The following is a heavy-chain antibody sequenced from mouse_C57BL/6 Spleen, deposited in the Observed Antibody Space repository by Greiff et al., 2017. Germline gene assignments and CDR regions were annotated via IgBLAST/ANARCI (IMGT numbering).Heavy chain of an antibody. Sequence: VQLQQSGPELVKPGDSVKISCKASGYSFTGYFMNWVMQSHGKSLEWIGRINPYNGDTFYNQKFKGKATLTVDKSSSTAHMELRSLTSEDSAVYYCARSGYSTYSAWFAYWGQGTLVTVSA. CDR1: GYSFTGYF. CDR3: ARSGYSTYSAWFAY. D-gene: IGHD2-5*01. J-gene: IGHJ3*01. V-gene: IGHV1-20*01. CDR2: INPYNGDT.